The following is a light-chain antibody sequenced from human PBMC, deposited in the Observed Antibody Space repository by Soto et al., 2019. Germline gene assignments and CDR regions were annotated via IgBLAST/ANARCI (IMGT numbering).Light chain of an antibody. Sequence: IGMTQSQATLSVSPAARVTLSCRASQSVSSYLAWFQQKPGQAPRLLIYGASSRATGIPDRFSGSGSGTDFALTISRLEPEDFAVYYCQQYGSSPRTFGQGTKVDIK. CDR3: QQYGSSPRT. J-gene: IGKJ1*01. CDR2: GAS. CDR1: QSVSSY. V-gene: IGKV3-20*01.